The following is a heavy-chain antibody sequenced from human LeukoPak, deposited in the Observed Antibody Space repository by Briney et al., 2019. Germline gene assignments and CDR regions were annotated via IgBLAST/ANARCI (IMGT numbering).Heavy chain of an antibody. J-gene: IGHJ4*02. CDR1: GFTFSTNW. V-gene: IGHV3-7*01. CDR2: INEDGGGR. Sequence: GGSLRLSCAASGFTFSTNWMTWVRQAPGKGLEWVANINEDGGGRYYVDSVKGRFTISRDNAKNPVHLQMNSLRAEDTAVYYCARDRSYYYDSSGYDYWGQGTLVTVSS. CDR3: ARDRSYYYDSSGYDY. D-gene: IGHD3-22*01.